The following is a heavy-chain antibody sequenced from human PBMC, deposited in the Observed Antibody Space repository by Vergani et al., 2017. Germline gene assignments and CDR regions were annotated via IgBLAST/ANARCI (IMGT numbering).Heavy chain of an antibody. D-gene: IGHD3-16*01. CDR3: ARQFWVSQGVGAFET. Sequence: QVQLQESGPGLVKPSETLSLTFSVSGNSISRGYYWVWIRQPPGKGLEWIATVFHSGSAYYNPSLRRRVTISVETSKNQFSLRLTTLTAADTAVYYCARQFWVSQGVGAFETWGRGTEVSVSS. V-gene: IGHV4-38-2*02. J-gene: IGHJ3*02. CDR1: GNSISRGYY. CDR2: VFHSGSA.